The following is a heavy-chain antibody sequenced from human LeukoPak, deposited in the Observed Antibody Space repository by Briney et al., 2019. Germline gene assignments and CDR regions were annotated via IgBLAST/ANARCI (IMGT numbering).Heavy chain of an antibody. V-gene: IGHV4-59*01. J-gene: IGHJ3*02. D-gene: IGHD3-16*01. CDR1: GGSISSDY. Sequence: SETLSLTCTVSGGSISSDYWSWIRQPPGKGLEWIGYIYYSGRTYYNPSLKSRITISVDASKNQFSLKLSSVTAADTAVYYCARARYANAWYAFDIWGQGTMVTVSS. CDR2: IYYSGRT. CDR3: ARARYANAWYAFDI.